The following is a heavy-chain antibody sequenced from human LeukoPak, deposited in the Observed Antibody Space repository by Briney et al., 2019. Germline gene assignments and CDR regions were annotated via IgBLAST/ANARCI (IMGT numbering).Heavy chain of an antibody. J-gene: IGHJ6*02. CDR1: GFTFSSYS. Sequence: GGSLRLSCAASGFTFSSYSMNWVRQAPGKGLEWVSSISSSSSYIYYADSVKGRFTISRDNAKNSLYLQMNSLRAEDTAVYYCARDTYDFWSGYYRNYGMDIWGQGTTLTVSS. CDR3: ARDTYDFWSGYYRNYGMDI. D-gene: IGHD3-3*01. CDR2: ISSSSSYI. V-gene: IGHV3-21*01.